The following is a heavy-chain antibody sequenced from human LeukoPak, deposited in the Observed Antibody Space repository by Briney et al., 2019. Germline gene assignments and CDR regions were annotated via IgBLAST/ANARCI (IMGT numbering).Heavy chain of an antibody. J-gene: IGHJ6*02. D-gene: IGHD3-9*01. CDR1: GGTFSSYA. Sequence: SVKVSCKASGGTFSSYAISWVRQAPGQGLEWMGRIIPILGIANYAQKFQGRVTITADKSTSTAYMELRSLRSDDTAVYYCAREGYYDILTGGTYYYYYGMDVWGQGTTVTVSS. CDR2: IIPILGIA. V-gene: IGHV1-69*04. CDR3: AREGYYDILTGGTYYYYYGMDV.